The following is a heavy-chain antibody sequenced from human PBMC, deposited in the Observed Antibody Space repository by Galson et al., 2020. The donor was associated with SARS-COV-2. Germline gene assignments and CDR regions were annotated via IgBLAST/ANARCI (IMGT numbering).Heavy chain of an antibody. D-gene: IGHD6-19*01. CDR2: IYPDDSYT. V-gene: IGHV5-51*01. CDR3: ARHGASSGWYEGIDF. CDR1: GYFFTSNW. Sequence: GESLKISCKGSGYFFTSNWIGWVRQMPGKGPEWMGIIYPDDSYTKYSPSFRGQVTISGDKSLSIAYLQWSSLKASDTAMYYCARHGASSGWYEGIDFWGQGTLVTVSS. J-gene: IGHJ4*02.